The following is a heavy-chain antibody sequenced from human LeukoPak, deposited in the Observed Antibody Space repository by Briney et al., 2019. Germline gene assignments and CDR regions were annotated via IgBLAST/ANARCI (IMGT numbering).Heavy chain of an antibody. CDR2: VSSSSSTK. Sequence: GGSLRLSCAASGFTFSSSEMNWVRQAPGKGLEWVSYVSSSSSTKYYTDSVKGRFTISRDNAKNSLYLQMNSLRAEDTAVYYCARVPSYYDSSGYSYYFDYWGQGTLVTVSS. V-gene: IGHV3-48*01. CDR1: GFTFSSSE. J-gene: IGHJ4*02. CDR3: ARVPSYYDSSGYSYYFDY. D-gene: IGHD3-22*01.